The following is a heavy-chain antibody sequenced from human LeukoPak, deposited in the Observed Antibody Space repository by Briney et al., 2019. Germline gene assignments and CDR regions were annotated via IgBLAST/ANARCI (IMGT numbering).Heavy chain of an antibody. CDR1: GFSFSAYG. D-gene: IGHD6-13*01. CDR2: IWYDGSSK. CDR3: ARSQSSSLIDY. V-gene: IGHV3-33*01. J-gene: IGHJ4*02. Sequence: GGSLRLSCAASGFSFSAYGVLWVRQAPGKGLEWVAVIWYDGSSKDYADSVKGRFTFSRDNSKNTLYLQVNSLTVEDTAVYYCARSQSSSLIDYWGQGTLVTVSS.